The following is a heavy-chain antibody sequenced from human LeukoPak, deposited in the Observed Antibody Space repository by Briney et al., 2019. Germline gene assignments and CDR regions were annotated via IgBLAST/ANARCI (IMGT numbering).Heavy chain of an antibody. J-gene: IGHJ4*02. D-gene: IGHD3-3*01. CDR3: ARPLADDFWSGYYS. CDR2: INHSGST. V-gene: IGHV4-34*01. CDR1: GGSFSGYY. Sequence: TSETLSLTCAVYGGSFSGYYWSWIRQPPGKGLEWIGEINHSGSTNYNPSLKSRVTISVDTSKNQFSLKLSSVTAADTAVYYCARPLADDFWSGYYSWGQGTLVTVSS.